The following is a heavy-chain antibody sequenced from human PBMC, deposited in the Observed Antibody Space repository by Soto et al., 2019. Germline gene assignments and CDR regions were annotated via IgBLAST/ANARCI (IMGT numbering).Heavy chain of an antibody. V-gene: IGHV1-69*13. Sequence: SVKVSCKASGGTFSSYAISWVRQAPGQGLEWMGGIIPIFGTANYAQKFQGRVTITADESTSTAYMELSSLRSEDTAVYYCARADERYDSGGYYYGPWGQGTLVTVSS. CDR2: IIPIFGTA. CDR3: ARADERYDSGGYYYGP. CDR1: GGTFSSYA. D-gene: IGHD3-22*01. J-gene: IGHJ5*02.